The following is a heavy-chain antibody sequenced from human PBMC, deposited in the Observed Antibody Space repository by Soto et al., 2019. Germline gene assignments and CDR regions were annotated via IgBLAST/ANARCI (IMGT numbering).Heavy chain of an antibody. CDR3: VRTEMATIDYFDY. J-gene: IGHJ4*02. D-gene: IGHD5-12*01. CDR1: GFTFSSYA. Sequence: GALRLSCSASGFTFSSYAMHWVRQAPGKGLEYVSAISSNGGSTYYADSVKGRFTISRDNSKSTLYLQMSSLRAEDTAVYYCVRTEMATIDYFDYWGQGTLVTVSS. V-gene: IGHV3-64D*06. CDR2: ISSNGGST.